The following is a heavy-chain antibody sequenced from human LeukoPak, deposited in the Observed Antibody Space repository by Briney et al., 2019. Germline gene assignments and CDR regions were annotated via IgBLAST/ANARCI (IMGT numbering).Heavy chain of an antibody. J-gene: IGHJ4*02. D-gene: IGHD1-26*01. V-gene: IGHV3-9*01. CDR3: AKGHSGSYYDGNFDY. Sequence: GGSLRLSCAASGFTFDDYAMHWVRQAPGKGLEWVSGISWNSGSIGYADSVKGRFTISRDNAKNSLYLQMNSLRAEDTALYYCAKGHSGSYYDGNFDYWGQGTLVTVSS. CDR2: ISWNSGSI. CDR1: GFTFDDYA.